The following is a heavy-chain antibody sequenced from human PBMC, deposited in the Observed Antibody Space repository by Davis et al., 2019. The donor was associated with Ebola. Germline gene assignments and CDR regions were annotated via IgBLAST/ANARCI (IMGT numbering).Heavy chain of an antibody. CDR3: ARRGQYYDILTGYTHGAFDI. CDR1: GGSFSSYY. J-gene: IGHJ3*02. V-gene: IGHV4-59*08. D-gene: IGHD3-9*01. CDR2: IYYSGST. Sequence: SETLSLTCAVYGGSFSSYYWSWIRQPPGKGLEWIGYIYYSGSTNYNPSLKSRVTISVDTSKNQFSLKLSSVTAADTAVYYCARRGQYYDILTGYTHGAFDIWGQGTMVTVSS.